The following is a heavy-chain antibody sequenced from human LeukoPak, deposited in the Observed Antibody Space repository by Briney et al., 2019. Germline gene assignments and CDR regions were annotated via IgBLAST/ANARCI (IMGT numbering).Heavy chain of an antibody. CDR3: ARGEYSSSWHHYYFDY. CDR2: INPNSGGT. Sequence: ASVKVSCKASGYTFTGYYMHWVRQAPGQGLEWMGRINPNSGGTNYAQTFQGRVTMTRDTSITTAYLEVSSLRSDDTAVYYCARGEYSSSWHHYYFDYWGQGTLVTVSS. J-gene: IGHJ4*02. V-gene: IGHV1-2*06. CDR1: GYTFTGYY. D-gene: IGHD6-13*01.